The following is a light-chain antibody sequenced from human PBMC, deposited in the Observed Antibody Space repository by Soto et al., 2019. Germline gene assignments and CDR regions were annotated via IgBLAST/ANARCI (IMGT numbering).Light chain of an antibody. CDR2: GAS. CDR1: QNIKSNY. CDR3: QQDGTSLRGT. Sequence: ESVLTQSPGTLSLSPGERATLSCRGSQNIKSNYLAWYRQKPGQAPRLLIYGASNRAAGVPDRFSGSGSGTDFTLTITSLEPEDFAVYYCQQDGTSLRGTFGQGTKAEIK. J-gene: IGKJ1*01. V-gene: IGKV3-20*01.